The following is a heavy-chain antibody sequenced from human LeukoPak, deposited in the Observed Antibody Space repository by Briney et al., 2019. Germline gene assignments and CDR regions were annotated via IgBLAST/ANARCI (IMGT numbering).Heavy chain of an antibody. Sequence: SETLSLTCTASGGSISSGDYYWNWIRQPPGKGLEWIGTIHNNGNNYYSASLQSRVTISRDTSKNQFSLKLTSVTAADTAAYYCARGVTVRGDRTFDYWGQGTLVTVSS. J-gene: IGHJ4*02. CDR2: IHNNGNN. D-gene: IGHD3-10*01. CDR3: ARGVTVRGDRTFDY. CDR1: GGSISSGDYY. V-gene: IGHV4-39*07.